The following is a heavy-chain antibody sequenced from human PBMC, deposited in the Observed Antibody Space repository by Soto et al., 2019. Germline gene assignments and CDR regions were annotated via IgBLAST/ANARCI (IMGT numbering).Heavy chain of an antibody. CDR2: IYYSGST. CDR3: ARLTTGYSIEVDY. V-gene: IGHV4-59*08. CDR1: GGSFSGYY. Sequence: PSETLSLTCAVYGGSFSGYYWTWIRQPPGKGLEWIGYIYYSGSTNYNPSLKSRVTISVDTSKNQFSLKLSSVTAADTAVYYCARLTTGYSIEVDYWGQGTLVTVSS. D-gene: IGHD6-13*01. J-gene: IGHJ4*02.